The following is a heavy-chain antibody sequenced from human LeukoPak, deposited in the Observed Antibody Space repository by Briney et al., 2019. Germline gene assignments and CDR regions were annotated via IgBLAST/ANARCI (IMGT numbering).Heavy chain of an antibody. CDR3: AKGGSSGYYRDFDY. J-gene: IGHJ4*02. D-gene: IGHD3-22*01. V-gene: IGHV3-66*01. CDR1: GFTVSSNY. CDR2: IYSGGST. Sequence: GGSLRLSCAASGFTVSSNYMSWVRQAPGKGLEWVSVIYSGGSTYYADSAKGRFTISRDNSKNTLYLQMNSLRAEDTAVYYCAKGGSSGYYRDFDYWGQGTLVTVSS.